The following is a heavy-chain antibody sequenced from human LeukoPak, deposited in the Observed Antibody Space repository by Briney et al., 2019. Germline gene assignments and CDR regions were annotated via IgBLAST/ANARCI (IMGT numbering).Heavy chain of an antibody. CDR1: GFTLSSYW. J-gene: IGHJ4*02. CDR3: ARGGAGYAFDY. D-gene: IGHD5-12*01. CDR2: ISSGGTP. V-gene: IGHV3-66*02. Sequence: PGGSLRLSCAASGFTLSSYWMSWVRQAPGKGLEWVSVISSGGTPYYADSVKGRFTISRDSSENTLYLQMHSLRAEDTAVYYCARGGAGYAFDYWGQGTLVTVSS.